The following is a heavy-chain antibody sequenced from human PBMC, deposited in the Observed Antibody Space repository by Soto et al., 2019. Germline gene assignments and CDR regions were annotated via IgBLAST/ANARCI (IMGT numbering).Heavy chain of an antibody. D-gene: IGHD2-15*01. CDR2: IRGFSPYT. V-gene: IGHV3-21*01. CDR1: GFTFRTYT. Sequence: EVQLVESGGGLVKPGGSLRLSCISSGFTFRTYTMNWVRQAPGKGLEWVSGIRGFSPYTFYAESVKGRFTISRDNAKNSLYLQMESLRPEDTAVYYCAKGRDSTLLRWQYFDNWGQGTQVTVSS. CDR3: AKGRDSTLLRWQYFDN. J-gene: IGHJ4*02.